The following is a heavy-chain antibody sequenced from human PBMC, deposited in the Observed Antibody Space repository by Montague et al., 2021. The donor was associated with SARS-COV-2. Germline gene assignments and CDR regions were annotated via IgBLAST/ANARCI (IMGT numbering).Heavy chain of an antibody. Sequence: SLRLSCAASGFTVSSYSMNWVRQAPGKGLEWVSSISSSSSYIYYXDSXKGRFTISRDNAKNSLYLQMNSLRAEDTAVYYCARGLALHYDFWSGYYRPEYFQHWGQGTLVTVSS. J-gene: IGHJ1*01. V-gene: IGHV3-21*01. CDR1: GFTVSSYS. CDR3: ARGLALHYDFWSGYYRPEYFQH. CDR2: ISSSSSYI. D-gene: IGHD3-3*01.